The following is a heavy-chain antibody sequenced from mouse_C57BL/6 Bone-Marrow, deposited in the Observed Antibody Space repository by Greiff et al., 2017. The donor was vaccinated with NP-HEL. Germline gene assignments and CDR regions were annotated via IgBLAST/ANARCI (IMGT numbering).Heavy chain of an antibody. V-gene: IGHV2-9-1*01. CDR1: GFSLTSYA. J-gene: IGHJ2*01. D-gene: IGHD5-1*01. CDR3: ARNEYLYYFDY. Sequence: VKLVESGPGLVAPSQSLSITCTVSGFSLTSYAISWVRQPPGKGLEWLGVIWPGGGTNYNSALKSRLSISKDNSKSQVFLKMNSLQTDDTARYYCARNEYLYYFDYWGQGTTLTVSS. CDR2: IWPGGGT.